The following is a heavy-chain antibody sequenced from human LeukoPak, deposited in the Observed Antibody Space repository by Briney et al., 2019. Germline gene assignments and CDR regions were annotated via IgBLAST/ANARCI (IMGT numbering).Heavy chain of an antibody. Sequence: PSETLRLTCTVSGTSVSSGGYYWTWIRQHPGKGLEWIGYIHFSDNTYYNPSLKSRLIMSLDTSKNQVSLKLISVTAADTAVYYCARGGLRLTPIRVIIPFVYWGRGTLVTVSS. V-gene: IGHV4-31*03. J-gene: IGHJ4*02. CDR2: IHFSDNT. CDR1: GTSVSSGGYY. CDR3: ARGGLRLTPIRVIIPFVY. D-gene: IGHD3-10*01.